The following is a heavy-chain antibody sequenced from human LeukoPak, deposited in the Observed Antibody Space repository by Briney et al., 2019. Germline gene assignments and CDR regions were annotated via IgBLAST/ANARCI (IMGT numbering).Heavy chain of an antibody. CDR3: ATSDWLDAFYI. CDR1: GYTLTELS. V-gene: IGHV1-24*01. D-gene: IGHD3-9*01. J-gene: IGHJ3*02. Sequence: AASVKVSCKVSGYTLTELSMHWVRRAPGRGLEWMGGFDPEDGETIYAQKFQGRVTMTEDTSTDTAYMELSSLRSEDTAVYYCATSDWLDAFYIWGQGTMVTVSS. CDR2: FDPEDGET.